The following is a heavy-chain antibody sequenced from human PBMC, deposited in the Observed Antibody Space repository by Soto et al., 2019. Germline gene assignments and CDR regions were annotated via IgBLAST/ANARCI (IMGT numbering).Heavy chain of an antibody. D-gene: IGHD3-10*01. Sequence: GGSLRLSCAASGFTFSNYWMHWVRQAPGKGLVWVSRINNDGSSTIYADSVKGRFTFSRDNAKNTLYLQMNSLRDEDTAVYYCARGWFGPDVWGKGTTVTVSS. CDR3: ARGWFGPDV. CDR2: INNDGSST. J-gene: IGHJ6*04. V-gene: IGHV3-74*01. CDR1: GFTFSNYW.